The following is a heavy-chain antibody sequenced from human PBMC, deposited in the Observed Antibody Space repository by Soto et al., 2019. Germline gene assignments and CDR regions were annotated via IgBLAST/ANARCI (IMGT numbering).Heavy chain of an antibody. CDR1: GYTFTSYD. CDR2: MNPNSGNT. V-gene: IGHV1-8*01. Sequence: ASVEVSCKASGYTFTSYDINWVRQATGQGLERMGWMNPNSGNTGYAQKFQGRVTMARNTSISTAYIELSSLRSEDTAVYYCARRQTASITSFGAVKTGTPHNYYGMDVKGQGTTDTLS. J-gene: IGHJ6*01. CDR3: ARRQTASITSFGAVKTGTPHNYYGMDV. D-gene: IGHD3-3*01.